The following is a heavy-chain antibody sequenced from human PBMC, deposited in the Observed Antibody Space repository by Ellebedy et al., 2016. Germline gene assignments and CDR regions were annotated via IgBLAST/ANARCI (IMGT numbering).Heavy chain of an antibody. CDR3: ATLGTGSPMRY. D-gene: IGHD3-10*01. J-gene: IGHJ4*02. Sequence: ASVKVSXXASGYTFTGYYLHWVRQAPGQGLEWMGWINPNSGDTNYAQKFQDRATMTTDTSISTAYMELRRLRSDDTAVYYCATLGTGSPMRYWGQGTLVTVSS. CDR1: GYTFTGYY. CDR2: INPNSGDT. V-gene: IGHV1-2*02.